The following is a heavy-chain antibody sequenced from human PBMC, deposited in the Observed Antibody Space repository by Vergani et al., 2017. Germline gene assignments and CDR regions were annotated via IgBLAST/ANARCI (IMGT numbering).Heavy chain of an antibody. D-gene: IGHD3-3*01. CDR2: MNPNSGNT. V-gene: IGHV1-8*01. CDR3: AGGLGRFFRTQYYYYMYV. CDR1: GYTFTSYD. J-gene: IGHJ6*03. Sequence: QVQLVQSGAEVKKPGASVKVSCKASGYTFTSYDINWVRQATGQGLEWMGWMNPNSGNTGYAQKFQGRVTMTRNTSISTAYMELSSLRSEDTALYYCAGGLGRFFRTQYYYYMYVWGKGTTVTVSS.